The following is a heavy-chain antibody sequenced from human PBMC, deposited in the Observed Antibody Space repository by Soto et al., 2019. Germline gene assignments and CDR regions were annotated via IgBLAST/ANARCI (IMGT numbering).Heavy chain of an antibody. Sequence: QVQLVQSGAEVKKPGSSVKVSCKASGGTFSSYTISWVRQAPGQGLEWIGRIIPILGIANYAQKFQGRVTITADKSTSTAYMELSSLRSEDTAVYYCARSTMGHGGWFDPWGQGTLVTVSS. CDR2: IIPILGIA. J-gene: IGHJ5*02. D-gene: IGHD3-10*01. CDR3: ARSTMGHGGWFDP. CDR1: GGTFSSYT. V-gene: IGHV1-69*02.